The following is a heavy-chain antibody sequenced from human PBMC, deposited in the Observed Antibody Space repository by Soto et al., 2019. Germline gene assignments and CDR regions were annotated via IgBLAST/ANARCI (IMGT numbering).Heavy chain of an antibody. CDR1: GYSISGGSY. J-gene: IGHJ4*01. CDR3: ARVHVMVVAGSTFDY. V-gene: IGHV4-38-2*02. D-gene: IGHD6-19*01. Sequence: SETRALTGTVAGYSISGGSYWAWIRQPPGKGPEWIASIYHGGTTFYNPSLKSRITISVDTSNNQFSLKLTSVTAADTAVYYCARVHVMVVAGSTFDYWGHGTLVTVSS. CDR2: IYHGGTT.